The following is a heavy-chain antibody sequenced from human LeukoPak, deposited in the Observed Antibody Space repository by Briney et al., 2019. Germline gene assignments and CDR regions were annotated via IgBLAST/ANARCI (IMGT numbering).Heavy chain of an antibody. V-gene: IGHV4-61*02. CDR1: NGSISSDTYF. J-gene: IGHJ6*03. Sequence: TLSLTCTVSNGSISSDTYFWSWIRQPAWKGLEWIGRIYTSGSTNYNPPLKSRVTISVDTFKNQFSLKLSSVTAADTAVYYCARAYYGDYVRYYYYMDVWGKGTTVTVSS. CDR2: IYTSGST. CDR3: ARAYYGDYVRYYYYMDV. D-gene: IGHD4-17*01.